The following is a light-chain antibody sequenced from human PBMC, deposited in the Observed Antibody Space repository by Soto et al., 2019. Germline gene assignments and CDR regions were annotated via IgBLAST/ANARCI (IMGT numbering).Light chain of an antibody. J-gene: IGLJ1*01. Sequence: QYALTQPASVSGSPGQSITISCTGTSSDIGGYNYVSWSQQHPGKAPQLIIYEVSNRPSGVSNRFSGSKSGNTASLTISGLQAEDEADYYCSSYTSSSTSVFGTGTKLTVL. V-gene: IGLV2-14*01. CDR1: SSDIGGYNY. CDR3: SSYTSSSTSV. CDR2: EVS.